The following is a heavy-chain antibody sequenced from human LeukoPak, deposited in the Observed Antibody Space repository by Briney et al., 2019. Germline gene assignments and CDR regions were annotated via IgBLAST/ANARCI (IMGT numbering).Heavy chain of an antibody. V-gene: IGHV3-74*01. CDR3: ARVPLYYYYMDV. CDR1: GFTFSSYW. CDR2: INTDGSST. Sequence: GGSLRLSCAASGFTFSSYWMHWVRQAPGKGLVWVSRINTDGSSTSYADSVKGRFTISRDNAKNTLYLQMNSLRAEDTAVYYCARVPLYYYYMDVWGKGTTVTVSS. J-gene: IGHJ6*03.